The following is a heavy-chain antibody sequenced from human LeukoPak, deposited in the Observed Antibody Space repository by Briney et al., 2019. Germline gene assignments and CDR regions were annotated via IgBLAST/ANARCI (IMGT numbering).Heavy chain of an antibody. J-gene: IGHJ4*02. V-gene: IGHV4-61*02. CDR1: GGSITSVGYY. Sequence: SETLSLTCTVSGGSITSVGYYWNWIRQPAGKELEWIGRIYPSEITNYNPSLKSRVTISIDTSKNQFSLKLSSVTAADTAVYYCASSRDDSSGYYGPYDYWGQGTLVTVSS. CDR3: ASSRDDSSGYYGPYDY. CDR2: IYPSEIT. D-gene: IGHD3-22*01.